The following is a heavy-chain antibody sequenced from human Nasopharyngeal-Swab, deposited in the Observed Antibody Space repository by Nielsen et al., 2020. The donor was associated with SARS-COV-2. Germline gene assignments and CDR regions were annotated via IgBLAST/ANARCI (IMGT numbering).Heavy chain of an antibody. CDR2: IIPILGIA. D-gene: IGHD1-26*01. J-gene: IGHJ4*02. Sequence: VKVSCKASGYTFTGNYMHWVRQAPGQGLEWMGRIIPILGIANYAQKFQGRVTITADKSTSTAYMELSSLRSEDTAVYYCAWEEPALVGATFDYWGQGTLVTVSS. CDR3: AWEEPALVGATFDY. CDR1: GYTFTGNY. V-gene: IGHV1-69*04.